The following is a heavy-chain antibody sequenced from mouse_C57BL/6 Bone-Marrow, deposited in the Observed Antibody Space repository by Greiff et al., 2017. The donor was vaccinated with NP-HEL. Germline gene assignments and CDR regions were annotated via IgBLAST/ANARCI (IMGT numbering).Heavy chain of an antibody. Sequence: QVQLQQPGAELVRPGSSVKLSCKASGYTFTSYWMDWVKQRPGQGLEWIGNIYPSDSETHYNQKFKDKATLTVDKSSSTAYMQLSSLTSEDSAVYYCAPVTGAMDYWGQGTSVTVSS. D-gene: IGHD2-1*01. CDR2: IYPSDSET. CDR1: GYTFTSYW. CDR3: APVTGAMDY. J-gene: IGHJ4*01. V-gene: IGHV1-61*01.